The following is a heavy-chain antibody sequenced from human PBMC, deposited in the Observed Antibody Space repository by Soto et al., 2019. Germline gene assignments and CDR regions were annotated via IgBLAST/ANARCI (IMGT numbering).Heavy chain of an antibody. J-gene: IGHJ5*02. CDR1: GGAISSGDYY. CDR2: IYSSGSI. V-gene: IGHV4-30-4*01. D-gene: IGHD6-6*01. CDR3: ARGALGSSSSWFAFWFDP. Sequence: TLSLTCTVSGGAISSGDYYWSWIRQPPGKGLEWIGYIYSSGSIYYNPSLMSRLIISGDTSKNQFSLRLTSVTATDTAVYYCARGALGSSSSWFAFWFDPWGQGTLVTVSS.